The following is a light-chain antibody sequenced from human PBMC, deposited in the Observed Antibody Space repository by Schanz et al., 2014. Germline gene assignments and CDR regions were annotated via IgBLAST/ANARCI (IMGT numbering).Light chain of an antibody. Sequence: QSALTQPPSASGSPGQSVTISCTGTSSDVGRYNYVSWYQQHPGKAPKLMIYEVTKRPSGVPDRFSGSKSGNTASLTVSGLQAEDEADYYCSSYAGSDNVVFGGGTKVTVL. V-gene: IGLV2-8*01. CDR3: SSYAGSDNVV. CDR1: SSDVGRYNY. J-gene: IGLJ2*01. CDR2: EVT.